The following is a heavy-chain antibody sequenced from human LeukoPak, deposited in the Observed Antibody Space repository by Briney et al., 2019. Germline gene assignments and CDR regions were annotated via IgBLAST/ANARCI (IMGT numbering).Heavy chain of an antibody. CDR3: AKDRVFELWFEEASPYYFDY. Sequence: GGSLRLSCAASRFTFSTYGMHWVRQAPGKGLEWVAYIQYDGSNQQYADSVKGRFTISRDISKNTLYLQMNSLRAEDTAVYYCAKDRVFELWFEEASPYYFDYWGQGTLVTVSS. V-gene: IGHV3-30*02. J-gene: IGHJ4*02. CDR1: RFTFSTYG. CDR2: IQYDGSNQ. D-gene: IGHD3-10*01.